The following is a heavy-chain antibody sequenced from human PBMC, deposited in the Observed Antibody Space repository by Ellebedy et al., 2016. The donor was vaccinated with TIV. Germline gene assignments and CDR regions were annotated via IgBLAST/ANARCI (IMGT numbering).Heavy chain of an antibody. CDR3: ARGHYGGLCFDY. CDR1: GYTFTSYA. CDR2: INAGNGNT. Sequence: ASVKVSXXASGYTFTSYAMHWVRQAPGQRLEWMGWINAGNGNTKYSQKFQGRVTITRDTSASTAYMELSSLRSEDTAVYYCARGHYGGLCFDYWGQGTLVTVSS. V-gene: IGHV1-3*01. J-gene: IGHJ4*02. D-gene: IGHD4-23*01.